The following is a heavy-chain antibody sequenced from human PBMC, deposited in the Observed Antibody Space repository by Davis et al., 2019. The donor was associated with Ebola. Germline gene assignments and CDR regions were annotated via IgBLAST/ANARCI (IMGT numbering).Heavy chain of an antibody. CDR3: AKSGDYVWRGYFDY. V-gene: IGHV3-33*06. Sequence: GESLKISCAASGFTFSSYGMHWVRQAPGKGLEWVAVIWYDGSNKYYADSVKGRFTISRDNSKNTLYLQINSLRAEDTAVYYCAKSGDYVWRGYFDYWGQGTLVTVSS. CDR1: GFTFSSYG. D-gene: IGHD3-16*01. CDR2: IWYDGSNK. J-gene: IGHJ4*02.